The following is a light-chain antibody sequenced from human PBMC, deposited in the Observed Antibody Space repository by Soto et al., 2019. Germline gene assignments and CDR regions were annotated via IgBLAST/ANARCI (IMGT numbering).Light chain of an antibody. Sequence: SQMTQSPPTLSASVGDRVTITCRASQSISTWLAWYQQKPGKAPKLLIYGASTLESGVPSRFSGSGSGTEFTLTISSLQPDDFATYYCQHYNSYSEAFGQGTKVDI. J-gene: IGKJ1*01. CDR1: QSISTW. CDR3: QHYNSYSEA. CDR2: GAS. V-gene: IGKV1-5*01.